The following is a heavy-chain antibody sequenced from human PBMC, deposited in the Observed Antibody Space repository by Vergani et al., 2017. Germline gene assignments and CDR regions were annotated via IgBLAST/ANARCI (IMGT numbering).Heavy chain of an antibody. J-gene: IGHJ3*02. V-gene: IGHV1-69*01. Sequence: QVQLVQSGAEVKKPGSSVKVSCKASGGTFSSYAISWVRQAPGQGLEWMGGIIPIFGTANYAQKFQGRVTITADESTSTAYMGLSSLRSEDTAVYYCAREKRAMATIIGHDAFDIWGEGTMVTVSS. CDR1: GGTFSSYA. D-gene: IGHD5-24*01. CDR3: AREKRAMATIIGHDAFDI. CDR2: IIPIFGTA.